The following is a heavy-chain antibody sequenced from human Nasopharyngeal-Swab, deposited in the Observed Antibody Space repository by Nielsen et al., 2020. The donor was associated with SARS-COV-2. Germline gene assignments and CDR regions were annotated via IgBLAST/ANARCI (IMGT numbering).Heavy chain of an antibody. CDR2: INTNTGNP. V-gene: IGHV7-4-1*02. CDR1: GYTFTSYA. CDR3: ASHYYDSSGYYLPYYYYGMDV. Sequence: ASVKVSCKASGYTFTSYAMNWVRQAPGQGLEWMGWINTNTGNPTYAQGFTGRFVFYLDTSVSTAYLQISSLKAEDTAVYYCASHYYDSSGYYLPYYYYGMDVWGQGTTVTVSS. J-gene: IGHJ6*02. D-gene: IGHD3-22*01.